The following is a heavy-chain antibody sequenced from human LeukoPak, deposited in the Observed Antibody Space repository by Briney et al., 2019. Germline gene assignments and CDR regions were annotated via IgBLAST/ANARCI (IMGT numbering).Heavy chain of an antibody. CDR2: INAGNGNT. Sequence: ASVKVSCKASGYTFTSYAMHWVRQAPGQRLEWKGWINAGNGNTKYSQKFQGRVTITRDTSASTAYIELRSLRSDDTAVYYCASWEWSHSYYYYYGMDVWGQGATVTVSS. V-gene: IGHV1-3*01. CDR1: GYTFTSYA. J-gene: IGHJ6*02. CDR3: ASWEWSHSYYYYYGMDV. D-gene: IGHD3-3*01.